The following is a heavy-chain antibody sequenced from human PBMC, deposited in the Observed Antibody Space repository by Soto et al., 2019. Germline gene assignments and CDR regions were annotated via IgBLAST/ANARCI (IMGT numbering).Heavy chain of an antibody. D-gene: IGHD6-19*01. CDR3: AREKQWRPSVVEYFGC. V-gene: IGHV1-69*06. Sequence: QVQLVQSGAEVKKPGSSVKVSCKASGGTFSSYAISWVRQAPGQVLEWMGGITPIFGTANYAQRFQGRVTITADKSTSTAKRELRSLRSEDRAVYYWAREKQWRPSVVEYFGCWGQGTLVTVSA. CDR2: ITPIFGTA. J-gene: IGHJ4*02. CDR1: GGTFSSYA.